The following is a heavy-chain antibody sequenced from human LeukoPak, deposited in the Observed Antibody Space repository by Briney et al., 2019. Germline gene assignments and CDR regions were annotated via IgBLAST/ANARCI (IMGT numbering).Heavy chain of an antibody. V-gene: IGHV7-4-1*02. CDR3: AISVYGSGSYQDAFDI. J-gene: IGHJ3*02. Sequence: GASVKVSCKASGYTFTSYAMNWVRQAPGQGLEWMGWINTNTGNPTYAQGFTGRFVFSLDTSVSSAYLQISSLKAEDTAVYYCAISVYGSGSYQDAFDIWGQGTMVTVSS. CDR1: GYTFTSYA. CDR2: INTNTGNP. D-gene: IGHD3-10*01.